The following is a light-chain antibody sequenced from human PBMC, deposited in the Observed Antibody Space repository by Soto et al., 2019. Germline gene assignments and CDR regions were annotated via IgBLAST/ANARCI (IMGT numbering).Light chain of an antibody. CDR1: SSDIGSYDH. V-gene: IGLV2-14*03. CDR2: AVS. J-gene: IGLJ1*01. Sequence: QWVLTQPASLSGSPGQSITISCSGTSSDIGSYDHVAWYQQFPGKSPKLIIYAVSDRPSGVSDRFSGSKSGISASLTISGLQTEDEADYYRISYTDRQSYLFGTGTKVTVL. CDR3: ISYTDRQSYL.